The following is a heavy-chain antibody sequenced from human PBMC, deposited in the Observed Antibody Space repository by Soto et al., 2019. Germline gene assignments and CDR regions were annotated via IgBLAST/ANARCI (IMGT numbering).Heavy chain of an antibody. CDR2: IHAGNGDT. Sequence: GASVKVSCKASGYIFTDYAINWVRQAPGQRLEWMGWIHAGNGDTKYSQKFQGRVTITRDTSASTAYMELSSLRSEDTTVFYCARGPGGYYGSQNIYYSFYTDYWGQGTLVTVSS. CDR3: ARGPGGYYGSQNIYYSFYTDY. J-gene: IGHJ4*02. V-gene: IGHV1-3*01. CDR1: GYIFTDYA. D-gene: IGHD3-10*01.